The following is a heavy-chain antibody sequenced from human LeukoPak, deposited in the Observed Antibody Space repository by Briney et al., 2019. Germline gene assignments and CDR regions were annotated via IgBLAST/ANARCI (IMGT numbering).Heavy chain of an antibody. CDR3: ARDETPTNGYDSYDF. CDR1: GFTFSGYP. J-gene: IGHJ4*02. V-gene: IGHV3-30-3*01. CDR2: ISYDGSNK. D-gene: IGHD5-12*01. Sequence: PGGSLRLSCAASGFTFSGYPIHWVRQAPGKGLEWVAVISYDGSNKYYADSVKGRFTISRDNSKNTLYLQMNSLRAEDTAVYYCARDETPTNGYDSYDFWGQGTLVTVST.